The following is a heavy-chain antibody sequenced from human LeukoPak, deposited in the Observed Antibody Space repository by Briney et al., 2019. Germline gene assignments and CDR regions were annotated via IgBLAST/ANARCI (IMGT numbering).Heavy chain of an antibody. V-gene: IGHV4-59*08. CDR2: IYSSGSA. Sequence: PSETLSLTCSVSGGSISNYFWTWIRQPPGKGLEWIGYIYSSGSAYYNPSLKSRVTMSVDTSKNRFSLKLSTVTAADTAVYYCARRPTGDPKFDYWGQGTLVTVSS. J-gene: IGHJ4*02. CDR1: GGSISNYF. D-gene: IGHD7-27*01. CDR3: ARRPTGDPKFDY.